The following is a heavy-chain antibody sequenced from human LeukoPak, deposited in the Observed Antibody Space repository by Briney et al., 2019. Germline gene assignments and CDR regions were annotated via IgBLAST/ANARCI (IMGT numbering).Heavy chain of an antibody. V-gene: IGHV1-46*01. D-gene: IGHD3-10*01. CDR2: INPSGGST. CDR1: GYTFTSYY. CDR3: AREAGGRMVRGSGAFDI. Sequence: ASVKVSCKASGYTFTSYYMHWVRQAPGQGLEWMGIINPSGGSTSYAQKFQGRVTMTRDTSTSTVYMELSSLRSEDTAVYYCAREAGGRMVRGSGAFDIWGQGTMVTVSS. J-gene: IGHJ3*02.